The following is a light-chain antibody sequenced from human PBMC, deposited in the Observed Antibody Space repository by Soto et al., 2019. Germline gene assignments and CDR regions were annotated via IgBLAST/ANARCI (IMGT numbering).Light chain of an antibody. CDR1: SANIGSNY. CDR3: AAWDDSLRHWV. Sequence: QSVLTQPPSASVTPGHRNTISCSGSSANIGSNYVYWYQQLPRTAPKLLIYRNNQQPSGVPDRFSGSKSGTSASLAISGLRSEDEADYYCAAWDDSLRHWVFGGGTKVTVL. J-gene: IGLJ3*02. V-gene: IGLV1-47*01. CDR2: RNN.